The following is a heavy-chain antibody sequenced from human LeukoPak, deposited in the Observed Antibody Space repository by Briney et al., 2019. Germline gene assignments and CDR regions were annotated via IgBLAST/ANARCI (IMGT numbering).Heavy chain of an antibody. CDR2: INHSGST. D-gene: IGHD3-10*01. V-gene: IGHV4-34*01. Sequence: PSETLSLTCAGYGGSFSGYYWSWIRQPPGRGLEWIGEINHSGSTNYNPSLKSRVTISVDTSKNQFSLKLSSVTAADTAVYYCARGLRRYYGSGSYYNNNNWFDPWGQGTLVTVSS. CDR1: GGSFSGYY. J-gene: IGHJ5*02. CDR3: ARGLRRYYGSGSYYNNNNWFDP.